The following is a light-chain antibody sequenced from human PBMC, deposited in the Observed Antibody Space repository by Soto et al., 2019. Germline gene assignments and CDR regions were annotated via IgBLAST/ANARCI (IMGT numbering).Light chain of an antibody. CDR3: QYYNNYCWT. CDR2: KTS. J-gene: IGKJ1*01. Sequence: DIQLTQSPSTLSASVGDRVTITCRAGQSISGGLAWYQQKPGKAPKFLIYKTSNLESGVPSRFSGSGSGTEFTLTISSLQPDDFATYYCQYYNNYCWTFGQGTKVEIK. V-gene: IGKV1-5*03. CDR1: QSISGG.